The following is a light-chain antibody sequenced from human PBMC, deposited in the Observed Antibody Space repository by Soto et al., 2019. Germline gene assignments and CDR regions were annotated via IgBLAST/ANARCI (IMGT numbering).Light chain of an antibody. V-gene: IGLV2-14*03. J-gene: IGLJ2*01. CDR3: SSYTTISTVI. CDR1: RSDIGGYHY. CDR2: DVS. Sequence: QSALTQPASVSGSTGQSITISCTGSRSDIGGYHYVSWYQQHPGKVPKLIIYDVSNRPSGVSNRFSGSKSANTASLTISGLQAEDAADYYCSSYTTISTVIFGGGTKLTVL.